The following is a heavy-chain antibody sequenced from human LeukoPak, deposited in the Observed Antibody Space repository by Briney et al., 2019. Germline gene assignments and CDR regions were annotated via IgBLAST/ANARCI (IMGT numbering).Heavy chain of an antibody. CDR3: AKDRGSSSSSYYPTNYYYYGMDV. D-gene: IGHD6-13*01. CDR2: ISDGGGST. V-gene: IGHV3-23*01. Sequence: HPGGSLRLSCAVPGFTFRSYAMSWVRQAPGKGVEWVSGISDGGGSTYYADSVKGRFTISRDNSKNTLYLQMNSLRAEDTAVYYCAKDRGSSSSSYYPTNYYYYGMDVWGQGTTVTVSS. J-gene: IGHJ6*02. CDR1: GFTFRSYA.